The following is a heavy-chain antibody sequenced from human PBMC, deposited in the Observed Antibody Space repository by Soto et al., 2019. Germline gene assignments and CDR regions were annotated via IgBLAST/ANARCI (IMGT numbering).Heavy chain of an antibody. D-gene: IGHD6-19*01. Sequence: VASLQVSCKASGGTFSSYAISWVRQAPGQGLEWMGGIIPIFGTANYAQKFQGRVTITADESTSTAYMELSSLRSEDTAVYYCARDVIGRVIAGAGTLDYSYYGMDVWGQGNTVTVS. CDR3: ARDVIGRVIAGAGTLDYSYYGMDV. CDR1: GGTFSSYA. V-gene: IGHV1-69*13. J-gene: IGHJ6*02. CDR2: IIPIFGTA.